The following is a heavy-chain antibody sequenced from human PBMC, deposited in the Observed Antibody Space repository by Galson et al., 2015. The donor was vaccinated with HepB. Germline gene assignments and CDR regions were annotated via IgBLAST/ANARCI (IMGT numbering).Heavy chain of an antibody. Sequence: QSGAEVKKPGESLKISCKASGSTFTSYAMHWVRQAPGQRLEWMGWINAGNGNTKYSQKFQGRVTITRDTSASTAYMELSSLRSEDTAVYYCARQDGYDYYYYGMDVWGQGTTVTVSS. CDR2: INAGNGNT. D-gene: IGHD5-24*01. CDR3: ARQDGYDYYYYGMDV. J-gene: IGHJ6*02. V-gene: IGHV1-3*01. CDR1: GSTFTSYA.